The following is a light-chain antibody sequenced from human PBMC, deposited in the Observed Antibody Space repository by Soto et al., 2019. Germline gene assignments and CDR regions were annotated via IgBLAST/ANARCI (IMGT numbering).Light chain of an antibody. CDR3: QQYSDWPPWT. V-gene: IGKV3-15*01. Sequence: ERVVTQSPPTLAVSPVQRLALXCTASQSLHIRLAWYQQKPGQAPRLLIYGASTRAAGIPERFRGSGSGTEFTLPINSLQSDDFAVYYCQQYSDWPPWTFGQGTKVDIK. J-gene: IGKJ1*01. CDR1: QSLHIR. CDR2: GAS.